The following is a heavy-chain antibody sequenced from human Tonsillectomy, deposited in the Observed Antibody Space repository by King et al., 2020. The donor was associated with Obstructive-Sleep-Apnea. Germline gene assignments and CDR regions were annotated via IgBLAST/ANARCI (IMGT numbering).Heavy chain of an antibody. J-gene: IGHJ4*02. Sequence: QLVQSGAEVKRPGASVKVSCKVSGYTFTDYYMHWVRQAPGQGLEWMGIINPSGGSPNYAQKFQGKVTMIRDTSTNTLYMELSSLRSEDTAVYYCARGASGSYFDYWGKGSLVTVSS. CDR3: ARGASGSYFDY. CDR2: INPSGGSP. CDR1: GYTFTDYY. D-gene: IGHD3-10*01. V-gene: IGHV1-46*01.